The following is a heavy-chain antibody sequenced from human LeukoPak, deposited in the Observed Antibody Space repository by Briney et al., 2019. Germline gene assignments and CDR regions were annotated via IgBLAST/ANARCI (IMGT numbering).Heavy chain of an antibody. CDR3: ARGTYYGSGSAPNY. CDR1: EFTFSSYG. D-gene: IGHD3-10*01. V-gene: IGHV3-33*01. J-gene: IGHJ4*02. Sequence: GGSLRLSCAASEFTFSSYGMHWVRQAPGKGLEWVAVIWYDGSNKYYADSVKGRFTISRDNSKNTLYLQMNSLRAEDTAVYYYARGTYYGSGSAPNYWGQGTLVTVSS. CDR2: IWYDGSNK.